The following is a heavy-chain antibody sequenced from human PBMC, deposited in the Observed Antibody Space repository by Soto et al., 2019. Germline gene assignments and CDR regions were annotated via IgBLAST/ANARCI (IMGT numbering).Heavy chain of an antibody. Sequence: ASVKACSKEPGDTFTNYGISWVRQAPGQGLEWMGWISAYNGNTNYAQKLQGRVTMTTDTSTNTAYMELRSLRSDDTAVYYCASGGSYFDFWGQGTLVTVSS. V-gene: IGHV1-18*01. D-gene: IGHD3-16*01. CDR2: ISAYNGNT. CDR1: GDTFTNYG. CDR3: ASGGSYFDF. J-gene: IGHJ4*02.